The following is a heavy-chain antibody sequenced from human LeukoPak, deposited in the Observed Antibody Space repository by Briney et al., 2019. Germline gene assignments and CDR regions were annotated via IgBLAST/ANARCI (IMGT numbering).Heavy chain of an antibody. J-gene: IGHJ6*02. CDR3: ARDPREVYYGMDV. Sequence: ASVKVSCKASGYTFTGYYMHWVRQAPGQGLEWMGWINPNSGGTNYAQKFQGRVTMTRDASISTAYMELSRLRSDDTAVYYCARDPREVYYGMDVWGQGTTVTVSS. CDR1: GYTFTGYY. CDR2: INPNSGGT. V-gene: IGHV1-2*02.